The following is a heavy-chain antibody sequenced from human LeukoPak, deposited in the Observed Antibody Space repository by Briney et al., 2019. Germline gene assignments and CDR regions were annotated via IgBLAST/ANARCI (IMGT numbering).Heavy chain of an antibody. CDR1: GFALDDYA. CDR2: ISGDGGST. D-gene: IGHD5-24*01. Sequence: AGSLRLSCAASGFALDDYAMHWVRQAPGTGLEWVSFISGDGGSTYYADSVKGRFTISRGNSKNSLYLEMNSLRTEDTALYYCAKDIRGDGYNSRFDYWGQGTLVTVSP. J-gene: IGHJ4*02. V-gene: IGHV3-43*02. CDR3: AKDIRGDGYNSRFDY.